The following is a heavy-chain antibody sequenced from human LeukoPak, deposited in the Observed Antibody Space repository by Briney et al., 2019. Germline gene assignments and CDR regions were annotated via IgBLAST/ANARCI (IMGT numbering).Heavy chain of an antibody. CDR3: ARQVYDSSGYPNWFDP. CDR1: GYSFTSYW. CDR2: IYPGDSDT. V-gene: IGHV5-51*01. J-gene: IGHJ5*02. Sequence: GESLKISCKGSGYSFTSYWIGWVRQMPGKGLEWMGIIYPGDSDTRYSPSFQGQVTISADKSISTAYLQWSSLKASDTAMYYCARQVYDSSGYPNWFDPRGEGTLVTVSS. D-gene: IGHD3-22*01.